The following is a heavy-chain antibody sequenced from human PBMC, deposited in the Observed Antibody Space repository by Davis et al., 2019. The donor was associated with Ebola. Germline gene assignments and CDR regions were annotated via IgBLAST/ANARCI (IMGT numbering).Heavy chain of an antibody. V-gene: IGHV1-3*01. Sequence: AASVKVSCKASGYTFSDCDIHGVRQAPGQGREWMGWINAGNGNMRYSQKFQGRVTITRDTSASTVYMELSSLRSEDTAVYYCARDTGIRYVSLGYWGQGTLVTVSS. CDR3: ARDTGIRYVSLGY. CDR2: INAGNGNM. D-gene: IGHD3-9*01. J-gene: IGHJ4*02. CDR1: GYTFSDCD.